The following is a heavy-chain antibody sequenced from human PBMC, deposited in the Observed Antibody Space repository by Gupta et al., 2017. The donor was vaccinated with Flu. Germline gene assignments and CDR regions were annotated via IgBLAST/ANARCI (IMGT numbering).Heavy chain of an antibody. J-gene: IGHJ6*02. CDR3: ARDHAVAAVLRLLDNYHYYYGMDV. CDR2: IKQDGSEE. V-gene: IGHV3-7*01. D-gene: IGHD6-13*01. Sequence: SSYWMSWVRQAPGKGLEWVANIKQDGSEEYYVDSVKGRFTISRDNAKNSLYLQMNSLRAEDTAVYYCARDHAVAAVLRLLDNYHYYYGMDVWGQGTTVTGSS. CDR1: SSYW.